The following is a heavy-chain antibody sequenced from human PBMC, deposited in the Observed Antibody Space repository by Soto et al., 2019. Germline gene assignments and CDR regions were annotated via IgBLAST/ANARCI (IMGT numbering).Heavy chain of an antibody. CDR2: IYPGDSDT. CDR1: GYKFTSYY. CDR3: ARLIAAGDFYAKDV. V-gene: IGHV5-51*01. Sequence: GESLKISCKGSGYKFTSYYIAWVRQMPGKGLDWMGIIYPGDSDTRYSPSFQGQVTISADKSISTAYLQWSSLKASDTAIYYCARLIAAGDFYAKDVWGPGTTVTASS. D-gene: IGHD6-13*01. J-gene: IGHJ6*02.